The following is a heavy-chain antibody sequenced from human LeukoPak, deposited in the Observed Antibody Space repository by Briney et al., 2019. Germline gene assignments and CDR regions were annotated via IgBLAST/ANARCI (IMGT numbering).Heavy chain of an antibody. V-gene: IGHV1-46*01. J-gene: IGHJ4*02. D-gene: IGHD5-18*01. CDR1: GYTFTSYY. CDR2: INPSGGST. CDR3: ARDYYGYSYGDGFDY. Sequence: ASVKVSCKASGYTFTSYYMHWVRQAPGQGLEWMGIINPSGGSTSYAQKFQGRVTMTRDTSTSTGYMELSSLRSEDTAVYYCARDYYGYSYGDGFDYWGQGTLVTVSS.